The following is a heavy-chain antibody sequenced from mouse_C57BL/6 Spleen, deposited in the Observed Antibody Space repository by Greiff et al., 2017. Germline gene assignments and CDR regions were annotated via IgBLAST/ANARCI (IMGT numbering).Heavy chain of an antibody. Sequence: EVMLVESGGGLVKPGGSLKLSCAASGFTFSDYGMHWVRQAPEKGLEWVAYISSGSSTIYYADTVKGRFTISRDNAKNTLFLQMTSLRSEDTAMYYCARPDDGSPDAMDYWGQGTSVTVSS. D-gene: IGHD2-3*01. CDR1: GFTFSDYG. V-gene: IGHV5-17*01. CDR3: ARPDDGSPDAMDY. J-gene: IGHJ4*01. CDR2: ISSGSSTI.